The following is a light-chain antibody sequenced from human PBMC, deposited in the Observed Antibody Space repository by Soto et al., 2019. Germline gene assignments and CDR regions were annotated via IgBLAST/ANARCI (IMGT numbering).Light chain of an antibody. CDR3: QQYGSFPWT. Sequence: EIVLTQSPGLLSLSPGERATLSCRASQSIDSRYLGWYQQKPGQTPRLLIYGSSGRATGIPDRFSGCGSGTDFTLTISRLEPEDFAVYYCQQYGSFPWTFGLGTKVDIK. J-gene: IGKJ1*01. V-gene: IGKV3-20*01. CDR2: GSS. CDR1: QSIDSRY.